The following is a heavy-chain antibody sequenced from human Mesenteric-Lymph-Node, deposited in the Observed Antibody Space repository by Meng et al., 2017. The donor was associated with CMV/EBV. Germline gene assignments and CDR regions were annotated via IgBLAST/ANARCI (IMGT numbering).Heavy chain of an antibody. CDR1: GYTFTSYY. D-gene: IGHD1-26*01. CDR3: ARSDKVGACVDY. J-gene: IGHJ4*02. Sequence: SCKASGYTFTSYYMHRVRQAPGQGLEWMGIINPSGGSTSYAQKFQGRVTMTRDTSTSTVYMELSSLRSEDTAVYYCARSDKVGACVDYWGQGTLVTVSS. CDR2: INPSGGST. V-gene: IGHV1-46*01.